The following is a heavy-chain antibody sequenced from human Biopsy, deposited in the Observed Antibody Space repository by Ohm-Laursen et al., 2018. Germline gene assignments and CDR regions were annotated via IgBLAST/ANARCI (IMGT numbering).Heavy chain of an antibody. V-gene: IGHV4-34*08. Sequence: GTLSLTCAVFGKTFSDYQWSWIRQPPGKGLEWIGQINQAGTTNYNPSLKSRVSISAGASKYEFSLRLTFVTAADTAVYLCGNEVHGRDYWGLGAQVTVSS. D-gene: IGHD2-15*01. CDR2: INQAGTT. J-gene: IGHJ4*02. CDR3: GNEVHGRDY. CDR1: GKTFSDYQ.